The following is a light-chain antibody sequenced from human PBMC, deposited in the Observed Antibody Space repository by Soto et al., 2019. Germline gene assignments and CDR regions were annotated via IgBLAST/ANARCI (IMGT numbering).Light chain of an antibody. CDR1: QTVTSY. V-gene: IGKV1-39*01. Sequence: DVQMTQSPSSLSASVGDSLTLTCRASQTVTSYLNWYQQKPGKAPKLLIYAASTLQSGVPSRFSGSGSGKEFTLTIISLTPEEFATYYCQQSYRFPKTLGRGTKVDLK. J-gene: IGKJ1*01. CDR3: QQSYRFPKT. CDR2: AAS.